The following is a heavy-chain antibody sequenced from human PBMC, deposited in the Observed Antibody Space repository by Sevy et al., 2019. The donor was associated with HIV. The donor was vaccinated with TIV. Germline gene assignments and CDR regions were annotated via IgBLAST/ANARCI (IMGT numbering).Heavy chain of an antibody. CDR2: IKQDGSEK. Sequence: GGSLRLSCAASGFTFSSYWMSWVRQAPGKGLEWVANIKQDGSEKYYVDSVKGRFTISRDNAKNSLYLQMNSLRAEDTAVYYCAKDLPCTSCYGYFQHWGQGTLVTVSS. CDR3: AKDLPCTSCYGYFQH. CDR1: GFTFSSYW. D-gene: IGHD2-2*01. V-gene: IGHV3-7*01. J-gene: IGHJ1*01.